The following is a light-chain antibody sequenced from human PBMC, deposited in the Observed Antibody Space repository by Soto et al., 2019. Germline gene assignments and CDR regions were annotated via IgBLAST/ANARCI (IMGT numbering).Light chain of an antibody. Sequence: DVVMTQSPLALPVTLGQPASISCRSSQSLEDSDGNTYLNWLQQRPGQSPRRLIYKVSNRDSGVPDRFSGSWSGTDFTLKISRVEAEDVGVYYCMQGTHWPPYTFGQGTKLEIK. CDR2: KVS. J-gene: IGKJ2*01. CDR1: QSLEDSDGNTY. V-gene: IGKV2-30*01. CDR3: MQGTHWPPYT.